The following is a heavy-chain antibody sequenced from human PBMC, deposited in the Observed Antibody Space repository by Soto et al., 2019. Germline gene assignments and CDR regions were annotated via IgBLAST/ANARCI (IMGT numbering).Heavy chain of an antibody. D-gene: IGHD5-12*01. J-gene: IGHJ4*02. V-gene: IGHV4-30-2*01. Sequence: SETLSLTCAVSGGSISSGDYSWSWIRQPPGQGLEWIGNIYHSGTTYYNPSLKSRVTISLDRSKNQIPLKLTSVTAADTAVYYCARAGQSGYDYHFAYWGQGTLVT. CDR3: ARAGQSGYDYHFAY. CDR2: IYHSGTT. CDR1: GGSISSGDYS.